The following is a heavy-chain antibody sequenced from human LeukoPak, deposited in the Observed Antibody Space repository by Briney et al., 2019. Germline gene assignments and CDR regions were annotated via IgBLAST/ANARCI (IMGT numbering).Heavy chain of an antibody. CDR1: GFTFSSYA. J-gene: IGHJ6*02. V-gene: IGHV3-23*01. CDR2: ISGSGGRT. Sequence: GGSLRLSCAASGFTFSSYAMSWLRQAPGKGLEWVSTISGSGGRTYYADSVKGRFTISRDGSKSTLYLQMDSLRAEDTAVYYCAKVVDVWGQGTTVTVSS. CDR3: AKVVDV.